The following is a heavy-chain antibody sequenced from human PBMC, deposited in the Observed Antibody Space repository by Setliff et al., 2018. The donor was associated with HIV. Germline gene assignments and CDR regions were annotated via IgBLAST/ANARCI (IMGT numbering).Heavy chain of an antibody. V-gene: IGHV1-69*13. CDR1: GGTSRSYA. CDR2: IIPIFGTT. J-gene: IGHJ4*02. CDR3: AEYYYDTSGYPYFDY. Sequence: WASVKVSCKASGGTSRSYAISWVRQAPGQGLEYMGGIIPIFGTTDYAQKFRGRVTITADESRTTAYMELSSLRSEDTAVYYCAEYYYDTSGYPYFDYWGLGTLVTVSS. D-gene: IGHD3-22*01.